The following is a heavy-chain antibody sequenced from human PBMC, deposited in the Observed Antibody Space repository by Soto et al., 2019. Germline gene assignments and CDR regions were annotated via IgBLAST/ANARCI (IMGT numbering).Heavy chain of an antibody. D-gene: IGHD2-2*01. J-gene: IGHJ4*02. CDR1: GYTLTELS. V-gene: IGHV1-24*01. CDR2: FDPEDGET. Sequence: ASVKVSCKVSGYTLTELSMHWVRQAPGKGLEWMGGFDPEDGETIYAQKFQGRVTMTEDTSTDTAYMELSSLRSDDTAVYYCASGAPSRDCSSTSCLYYFDYWGQGTLVTVSS. CDR3: ASGAPSRDCSSTSCLYYFDY.